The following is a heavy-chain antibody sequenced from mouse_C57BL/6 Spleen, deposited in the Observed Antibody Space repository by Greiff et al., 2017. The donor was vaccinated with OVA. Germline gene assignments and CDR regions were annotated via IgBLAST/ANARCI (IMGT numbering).Heavy chain of an antibody. CDR3: ARGGYGSSFDY. CDR1: GYSITSGYY. V-gene: IGHV3-6*01. CDR2: ISYDGSN. J-gene: IGHJ2*01. Sequence: EVKLMESGPGLVKPSQSLSLTCSVTGYSITSGYYWNWIRQFPGNKLAWMGYISYDGSNNYNPSLKNRISITRDTSKNQFFLKLNSVTTEDTATYYCARGGYGSSFDYWGQGTTLTVSS. D-gene: IGHD1-1*01.